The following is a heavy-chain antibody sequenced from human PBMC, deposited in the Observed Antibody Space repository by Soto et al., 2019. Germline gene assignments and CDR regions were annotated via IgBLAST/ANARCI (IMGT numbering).Heavy chain of an antibody. V-gene: IGHV1-18*01. Sequence: ASVKVSCNASCDTFSNYGITWVRQAPGQPLEWLGWISLYSDGTNYAQKFQGRVSMTTDTSTTTAYMELRSLRSDDTAVYYCARVVPGAEAWFGPWGQGTLVTVSS. CDR2: ISLYSDGT. J-gene: IGHJ5*02. D-gene: IGHD2-2*01. CDR3: ARVVPGAEAWFGP. CDR1: CDTFSNYG.